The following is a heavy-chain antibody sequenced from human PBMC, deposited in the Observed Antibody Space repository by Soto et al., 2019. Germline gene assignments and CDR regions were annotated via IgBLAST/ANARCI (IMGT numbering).Heavy chain of an antibody. CDR2: ISWNSGSI. J-gene: IGHJ4*02. Sequence: EVPLVESGGGLVQPGRSLRLSCAASGFTFDDYGIHWVRQAPGKGLEWVSGISWNSGSIGYGDSVKGRFTISRDNSRNSLYFQMNMLRTEDRGFYFCAKVATTHTGGRLGGWGQGTVVIVSS. V-gene: IGHV3-9*01. D-gene: IGHD2-15*01. CDR3: AKVATTHTGGRLGG. CDR1: GFTFDDYG.